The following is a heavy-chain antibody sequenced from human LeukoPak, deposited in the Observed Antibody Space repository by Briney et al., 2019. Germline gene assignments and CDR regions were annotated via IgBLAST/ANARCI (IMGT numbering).Heavy chain of an antibody. CDR1: GGSLSGYC. D-gene: IGHD6-19*01. V-gene: IGHV4-34*01. CDR2: MNHLMTT. CDR3: ARETMLAGFASGLGFNY. Sequence: PSETLSLTCDVYGGSLSGYCWTWIRQAPGKGLEWIGHMNHLMTTNYHPSLESRVTISLDTSKNQFSLNLTSVTAADTATYFCARETMLAGFASGLGFNYWGQGILVIVSS. J-gene: IGHJ4*02.